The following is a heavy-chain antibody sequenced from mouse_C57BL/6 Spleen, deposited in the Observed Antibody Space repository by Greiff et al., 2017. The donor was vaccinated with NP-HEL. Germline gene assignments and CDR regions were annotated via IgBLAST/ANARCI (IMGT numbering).Heavy chain of an antibody. CDR3: ARGSTIVTTTRVVDY. CDR2: IDPSDSYT. D-gene: IGHD2-5*01. CDR1: GYTFTSYW. J-gene: IGHJ2*01. Sequence: QVQLQQPGAELVMPGASVKLSCKASGYTFTSYWMHWVKQRPGQGLEWIGEIDPSDSYTNYNQKFKGKSTLTVDKSSSTAYMQLSSLTSEDSAVYYCARGSTIVTTTRVVDYWGQGTTLTVSS. V-gene: IGHV1-69*01.